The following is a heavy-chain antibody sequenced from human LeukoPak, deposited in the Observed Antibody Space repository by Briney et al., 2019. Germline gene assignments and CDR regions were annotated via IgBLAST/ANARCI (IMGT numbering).Heavy chain of an antibody. CDR2: IASDGGT. D-gene: IGHD1-26*01. V-gene: IGHV3-74*01. J-gene: IGHJ4*02. Sequence: PGGSLRLSCAASGFTFSSYWMHWVRQAPGKGLVWVSRIASDGGTVYADSVKGGFTISRDNAKDTVYLQMNSLRVEDTAVYYCIGSGGWPGYWGQGTLVTVSS. CDR3: IGSGGWPGY. CDR1: GFTFSSYW.